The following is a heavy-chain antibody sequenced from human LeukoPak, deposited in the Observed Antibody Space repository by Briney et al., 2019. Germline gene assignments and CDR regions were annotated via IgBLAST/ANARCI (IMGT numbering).Heavy chain of an antibody. J-gene: IGHJ5*02. V-gene: IGHV4-59*08. CDR3: ARHGRQYNWFDP. CDR2: IYVSGTT. Sequence: KSSETLSLTCTVSGGSISSYYWSWIRQPPGKELEWIGYIYVSGTTNYNPSLTSRVTLLVDTSKNQFSLYLRSVTAADTAVYYCARHGRQYNWFDPWGQGTLVTVSP. D-gene: IGHD4-11*01. CDR1: GGSISSYY.